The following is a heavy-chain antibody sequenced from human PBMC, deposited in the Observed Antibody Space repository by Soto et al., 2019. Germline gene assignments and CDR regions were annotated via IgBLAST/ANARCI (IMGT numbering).Heavy chain of an antibody. CDR3: ARDGTHTSSWTYFDY. V-gene: IGHV3-66*01. CDR2: IQSGGPT. Sequence: GSLRLSCADSRFTVSSNYISWFRQPPGKRLEWVSLIQSGGPTYYADSVKGRFTISRDNSKNTLYLQMNSLRVEDTAVYYCARDGTHTSSWTYFDYWGQGALVTVSS. J-gene: IGHJ4*02. CDR1: RFTVSSNY. D-gene: IGHD6-13*01.